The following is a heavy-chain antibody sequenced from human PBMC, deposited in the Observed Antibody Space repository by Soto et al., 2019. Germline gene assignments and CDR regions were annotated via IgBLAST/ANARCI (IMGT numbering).Heavy chain of an antibody. CDR2: IIPIFGTA. J-gene: IGHJ3*02. V-gene: IGHV1-69*13. CDR3: ARGMSTVVTDDGYDAFDI. CDR1: GGTFSSYA. D-gene: IGHD2-15*01. Sequence: SVKVSCKASGGTFSSYAISWVRQAPGQGLEWMGGIIPIFGTANYAQKFQGRVTITADESTSTAYMELSSLRSEDTAVYYCARGMSTVVTDDGYDAFDIWGQGTMVTVSS.